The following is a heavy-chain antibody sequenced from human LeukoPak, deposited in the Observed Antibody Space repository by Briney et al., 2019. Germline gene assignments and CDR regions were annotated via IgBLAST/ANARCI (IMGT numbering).Heavy chain of an antibody. CDR1: GGSFSGYC. CDR3: ARVLREVGTYYYDSSGSSFDY. J-gene: IGHJ4*02. CDR2: INHSGST. Sequence: SETLSLTCAVYGGSFSGYCWSWIRQPPGKGLEWIGEINHSGSTNYNPSLKSRVTISVDTSKNQFSLKLSSVTAADTAVYYCARVLREVGTYYYDSSGSSFDYWGQGTLVTVSS. V-gene: IGHV4-34*01. D-gene: IGHD3-22*01.